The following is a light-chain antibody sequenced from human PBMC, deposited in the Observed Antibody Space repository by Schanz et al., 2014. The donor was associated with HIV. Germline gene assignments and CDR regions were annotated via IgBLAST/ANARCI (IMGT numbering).Light chain of an antibody. CDR3: QQYNNWRT. CDR1: QSVSSSY. Sequence: EIVLTQSPGTLSLSPGERATLSCRASQSVSSSYFAWYQQKPGQAPRLLIYGASTRATGIPARFSGSGSGTEFTLTISSLQSEDFAVYYCQQYNNWRTFGQGTKVEIK. V-gene: IGKV3-15*01. CDR2: GAS. J-gene: IGKJ1*01.